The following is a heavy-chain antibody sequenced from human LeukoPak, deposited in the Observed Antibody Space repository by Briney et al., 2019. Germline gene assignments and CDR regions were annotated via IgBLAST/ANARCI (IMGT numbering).Heavy chain of an antibody. Sequence: GASVKVSCKASGGTFSSYAISWVRQAPGQGLEWMGRIIPILGIANYAQKFQGRVTITADKSTSTAYMELSSLRSEDTAVYYCARDEPGEWELLHDYYYYGMDVWGQGTTVTVSS. J-gene: IGHJ6*02. CDR2: IIPILGIA. V-gene: IGHV1-69*04. CDR3: ARDEPGEWELLHDYYYYGMDV. D-gene: IGHD1-26*01. CDR1: GGTFSSYA.